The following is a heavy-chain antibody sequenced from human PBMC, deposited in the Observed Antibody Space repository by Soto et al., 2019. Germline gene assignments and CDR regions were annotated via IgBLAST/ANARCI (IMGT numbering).Heavy chain of an antibody. CDR2: IYYSWST. V-gene: IGHV4-59*01. D-gene: IGHD3-10*01. J-gene: IGHJ5*02. CDR3: ARGGGGLWFGELSFWFDP. CDR1: WGTSIGYD. Sequence: SETLCDTWTVAWGTSIGYDGSWIRQPQGKGLELIGYIYYSWSTNYNPSLKSRVTISVDKSKNQFSLKLSSVTAADTAVYYCARGGGGLWFGELSFWFDPWGQGTLVTVSS.